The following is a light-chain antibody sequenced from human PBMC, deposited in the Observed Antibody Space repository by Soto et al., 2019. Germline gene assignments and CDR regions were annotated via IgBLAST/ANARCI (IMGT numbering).Light chain of an antibody. CDR3: QQYGYSSWT. J-gene: IGKJ1*01. CDR2: AAS. Sequence: IVMTQSPVTLSVSPGEGAALSCRASQSVASNLAWYQQRPGQAPRLLIYAASTRVTGIPARFSGSGSGTEFTLTISGLQPEDFAVYYCQQYGYSSWTFGQGTKVEIK. V-gene: IGKV3-15*01. CDR1: QSVASN.